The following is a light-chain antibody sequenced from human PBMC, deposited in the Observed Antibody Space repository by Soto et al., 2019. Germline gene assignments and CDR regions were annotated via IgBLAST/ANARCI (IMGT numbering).Light chain of an antibody. CDR3: QQSFSPLLT. V-gene: IGKV1-39*01. CDR2: AAS. J-gene: IGKJ4*01. CDR1: QTLNNY. Sequence: IQMTQSPSSVSASVGDRVTITCRASQTLNNYLTWFQQKPGKAPKVLIYAASTLQSGVPSRFSGSGSGAEFTLTISSLQPEDFATYYCQQSFSPLLTFGGGTMVDIK.